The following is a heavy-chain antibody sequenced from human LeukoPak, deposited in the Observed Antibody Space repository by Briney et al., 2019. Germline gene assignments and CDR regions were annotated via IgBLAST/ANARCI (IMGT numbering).Heavy chain of an antibody. J-gene: IGHJ3*02. CDR1: GFTFSSYG. CDR3: ARDSATVVSPYAFDI. V-gene: IGHV3-74*01. Sequence: GGSLRLSCAASGFTFSSYGMNWVRQAPGKGLEWVSRINSDGSSTSYADSVKGRFTISRDNAKNTLYLQMNSLRAEDTAVYYCARDSATVVSPYAFDIWGQGTMVTVSS. D-gene: IGHD4-23*01. CDR2: INSDGSST.